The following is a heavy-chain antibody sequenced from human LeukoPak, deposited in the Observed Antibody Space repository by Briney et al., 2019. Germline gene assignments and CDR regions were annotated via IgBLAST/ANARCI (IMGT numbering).Heavy chain of an antibody. J-gene: IGHJ4*02. V-gene: IGHV3-66*01. CDR1: GFTVSSNY. Sequence: GGSLRLSCAASGFTVSSNYMSWVRQAPGKGLEWVSVIYSGGSTYYADSVKGRFTISRDNSKNTLYLQMNSLRAEDTAVYYCAKSASHSSSSGDYFDYWGQGTLVTVSS. CDR2: IYSGGST. D-gene: IGHD6-6*01. CDR3: AKSASHSSSSGDYFDY.